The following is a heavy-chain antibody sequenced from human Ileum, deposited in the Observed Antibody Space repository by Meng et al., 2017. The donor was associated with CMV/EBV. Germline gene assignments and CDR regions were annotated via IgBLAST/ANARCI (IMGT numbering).Heavy chain of an antibody. CDR2: ISGSGGST. D-gene: IGHD2-8*01. CDR3: AKDPRTWPI. J-gene: IGHJ4*02. V-gene: IGHV3-23*01. CDR1: GFTFSSYA. Sequence: GESLKISCAASGFTFSSYAMSWVRQAPGKGLEWVSAISGSGGSTYYADSVKGRFTISRDNSKNTLYLHMNSLRAEDTAVYYCAKDPRTWPIWGQGTLVTVSS.